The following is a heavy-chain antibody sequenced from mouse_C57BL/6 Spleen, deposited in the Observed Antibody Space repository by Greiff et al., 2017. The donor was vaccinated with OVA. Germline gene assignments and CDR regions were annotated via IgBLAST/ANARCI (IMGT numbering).Heavy chain of an antibody. V-gene: IGHV5-4*01. CDR1: GFTFTSYA. D-gene: IGHD2-12*01. CDR3: ARVTTGCYAMDY. Sequence: EVQLVESGGGLVKPGGSLKLSCAASGFTFTSYAMSWFRQTPEKRLEWVGTISDGGSYTYYPDNVKGRVTISRDNANNNLCRQMSHLKSEDTAMYYCARVTTGCYAMDYWGQGTSVTVSS. J-gene: IGHJ4*01. CDR2: ISDGGSYT.